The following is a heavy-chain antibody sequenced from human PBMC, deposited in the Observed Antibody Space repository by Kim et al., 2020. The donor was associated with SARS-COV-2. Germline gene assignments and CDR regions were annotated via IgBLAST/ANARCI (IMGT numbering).Heavy chain of an antibody. Sequence: SETLSLTCAVYGGSFSGYYWSWIRQPPGKGLEWIGEINHSGSTNYNPSLKSRVTISVDTSKNQFSLKLSSVTAADTAVYYCASRRGYSYGISYMDVWGKGTTVTVSS. CDR1: GGSFSGYY. J-gene: IGHJ6*03. V-gene: IGHV4-34*01. CDR2: INHSGST. D-gene: IGHD5-18*01. CDR3: ASRRGYSYGISYMDV.